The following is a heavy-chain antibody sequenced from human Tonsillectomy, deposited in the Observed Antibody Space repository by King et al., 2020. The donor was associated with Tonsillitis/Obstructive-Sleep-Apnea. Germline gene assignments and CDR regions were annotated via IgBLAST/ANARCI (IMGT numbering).Heavy chain of an antibody. J-gene: IGHJ6*02. V-gene: IGHV3-20*04. CDR3: AVATEDGPLDYGMDV. D-gene: IGHD5-12*01. Sequence: VQLVESGGGVVRPGGSLRLSCAASGFTFDDYGMSWVRQAPGKGLEWISGINWNGGSTGYADSVKGRFTISRDNAKNSLYLQMNSLRAEDTALYYCAVATEDGPLDYGMDVWGQGTTVTVSS. CDR1: GFTFDDYG. CDR2: INWNGGST.